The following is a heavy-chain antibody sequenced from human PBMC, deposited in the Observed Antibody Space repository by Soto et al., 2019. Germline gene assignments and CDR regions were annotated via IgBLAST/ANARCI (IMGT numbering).Heavy chain of an antibody. CDR2: SSATGAGT. V-gene: IGHV3-23*01. J-gene: IGHJ4*02. CDR1: GFTFSSFG. CDR3: AKDRRAGGNYGFYSDF. D-gene: IGHD1-7*01. Sequence: PGGSLRLPCAASGFTFSSFGMTWVRQAPGKGLEWVSFSSATGAGTYYADSVKGRFTISRDNSKNTLYLQMTSLRADDTAVYYCAKDRRAGGNYGFYSDFWGQGALVTVSS.